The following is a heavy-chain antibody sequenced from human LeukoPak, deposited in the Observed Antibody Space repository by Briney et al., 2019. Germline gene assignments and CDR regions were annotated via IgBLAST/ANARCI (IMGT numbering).Heavy chain of an antibody. Sequence: SEALSLTCAVYGGSFSDYYWNWIRQPPGKGLEWIGEINHSGTTNYNPSLKSRVTISVDTSKNQFSLRLSSVTAADTAVYYCARGLRLPSRSTPAVPHVWGKGTTVTVSA. D-gene: IGHD2/OR15-2a*01. CDR3: ARGLRLPSRSTPAVPHV. CDR2: INHSGTT. J-gene: IGHJ6*04. CDR1: GGSFSDYY. V-gene: IGHV4-34*01.